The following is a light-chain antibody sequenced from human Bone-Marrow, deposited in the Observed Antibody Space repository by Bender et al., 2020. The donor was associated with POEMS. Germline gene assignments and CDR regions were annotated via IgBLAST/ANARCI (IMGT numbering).Light chain of an antibody. CDR1: NIGGKS. V-gene: IGLV3-21*03. CDR3: QVWDIGSEQLI. J-gene: IGLJ2*01. Sequence: SYVLAQPPSVSVAPGKTATITCGGANIGGKSVHWYQQTSGQAPVVVINDDGDRPPGIPERFSGSNSGNTATLTIARVEAGDEADYYCQVWDIGSEQLIFGGGTKLTVL. CDR2: DDG.